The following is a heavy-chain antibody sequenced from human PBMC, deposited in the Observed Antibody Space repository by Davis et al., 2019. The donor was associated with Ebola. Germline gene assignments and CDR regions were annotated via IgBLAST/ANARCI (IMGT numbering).Heavy chain of an antibody. CDR2: SDPEDES. V-gene: IGHV1-24*01. D-gene: IGHD3-10*01. CDR3: TVGGIGGMGDY. Sequence: ASVKVSCKVSDYSLREISIHWVRLAPRIGLEWMGSSDPEDESIYAQKFQGRITMTEDTSTNTAYMELSSLKYEDTGVYYCTVGGIGGMGDYWGQGTLVTVSS. CDR1: DYSLREIS. J-gene: IGHJ4*02.